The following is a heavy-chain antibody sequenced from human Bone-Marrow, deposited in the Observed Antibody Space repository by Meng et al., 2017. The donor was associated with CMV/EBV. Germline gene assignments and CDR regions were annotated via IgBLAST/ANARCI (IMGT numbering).Heavy chain of an antibody. CDR1: EFTFSSYA. CDR2: ISYDGGNK. D-gene: IGHD5-12*01. J-gene: IGHJ4*02. CDR3: AREGYATYYLDY. Sequence: GESLKISCAASEFTFSSYAMHWVRQAPGKGLEWVAVISYDGGNKYYAESVKGRFTISRDNSKNTLYLQMNSLRAEDTAVYYCAREGYATYYLDYWGQGNLVNVAS. V-gene: IGHV3-30-3*01.